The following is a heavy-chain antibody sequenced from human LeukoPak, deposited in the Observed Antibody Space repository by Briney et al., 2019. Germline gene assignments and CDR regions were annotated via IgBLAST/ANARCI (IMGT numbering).Heavy chain of an antibody. CDR2: INHSGST. CDR1: GGSFSGYY. CDR3: ARGQSVSSS. Sequence: SETLSLTCAVYGGSFSGYYWSWIRQPPGKGLEWIGEINHSGSTNYNPSLRSRVTISVDTSKNQFSLKLSSVTAANTAVYYCARGQSVSSSWGQGTMVTVS. D-gene: IGHD2/OR15-2a*01. V-gene: IGHV4-34*01. J-gene: IGHJ3*01.